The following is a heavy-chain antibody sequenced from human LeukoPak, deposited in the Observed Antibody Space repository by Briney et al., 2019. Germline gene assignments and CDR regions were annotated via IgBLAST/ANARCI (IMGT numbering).Heavy chain of an antibody. D-gene: IGHD3-22*01. CDR2: ISYSGTT. Sequence: PSETLSLTCTVSGGSISSGTSYWGWIRQPPGKGLEWIGSISYSGTTYYNPSLKSRVTISVDTSKNHFSLRLSSVTAADTAVYYCARDTYFYDRSGYPGDYWGQGTLVTVSS. J-gene: IGHJ4*02. V-gene: IGHV4-39*07. CDR3: ARDTYFYDRSGYPGDY. CDR1: GGSISSGTSY.